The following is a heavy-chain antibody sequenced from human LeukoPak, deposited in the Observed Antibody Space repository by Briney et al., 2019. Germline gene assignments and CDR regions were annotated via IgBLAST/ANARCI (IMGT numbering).Heavy chain of an antibody. D-gene: IGHD6-19*01. J-gene: IGHJ4*02. V-gene: IGHV3-23*01. CDR3: AQGFSSGWYPY. Sequence: GGSLRLSCAVSGFSVSSFGMSWVRQAPGRGLEWISAISVNGETTWYADSVRGRFIISRDNSKNTLYLQLSSLRAEDTAVYYCAQGFSSGWYPYWGQGSLVSVSS. CDR1: GFSVSSFG. CDR2: ISVNGETT.